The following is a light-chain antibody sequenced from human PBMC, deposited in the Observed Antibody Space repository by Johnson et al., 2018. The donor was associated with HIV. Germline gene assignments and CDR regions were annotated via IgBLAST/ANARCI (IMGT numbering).Light chain of an antibody. CDR3: GTWDSSLTSYV. CDR2: DNN. Sequence: AVLTQPPSVSAAPGQTVTISCSGSSSNVGSSFVSWYRQVPGTAPKLLIYDNNKRPSGIPGRFSGSKSGPSAPLGITGLQTGDEADYYCGTWDSSLTSYVFGAGTKVTVL. CDR1: SSNVGSSF. V-gene: IGLV1-51*01. J-gene: IGLJ1*01.